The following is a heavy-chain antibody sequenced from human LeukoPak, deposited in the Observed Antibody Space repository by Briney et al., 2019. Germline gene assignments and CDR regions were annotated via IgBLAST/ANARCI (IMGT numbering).Heavy chain of an antibody. V-gene: IGHV3-23*01. CDR1: GFTFASHA. D-gene: IGHD2-2*01. CDR3: VDCASASCYGDRFDP. Sequence: GGSLRLSCAASGFTFASHAMTWVRQAPGKGLEWVSSISATDGSTYYADSVRGRFTISRDNSKNTLFLQMNSLGAEDTALYYCVDCASASCYGDRFDPWGQGTLVTVSS. CDR2: ISATDGST. J-gene: IGHJ5*02.